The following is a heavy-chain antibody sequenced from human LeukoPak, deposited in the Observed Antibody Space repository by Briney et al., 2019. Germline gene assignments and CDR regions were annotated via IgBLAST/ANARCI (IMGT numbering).Heavy chain of an antibody. Sequence: GGSLRLSCAASGFTFGSYWMSWVRQAPGKGLEWVANIKQDGSEKYYVDSVKARFTISRDNAKNSLFLQMNSLRADDTAVYQCMKARTAHYSYGLDVWGQGTTVTVSS. CDR1: GFTFGSYW. CDR2: IKQDGSEK. V-gene: IGHV3-7*04. D-gene: IGHD2-21*02. J-gene: IGHJ6*02. CDR3: MKARTAHYSYGLDV.